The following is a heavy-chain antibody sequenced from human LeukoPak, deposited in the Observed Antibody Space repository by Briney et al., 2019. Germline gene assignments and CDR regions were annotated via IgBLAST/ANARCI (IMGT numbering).Heavy chain of an antibody. Sequence: ASVKVSRMASGYTFTDYYMHWVRQAPGQGLEWMGWISAYNGNTNYAQKLQGRVTMTTDTSTSTAYMELRSLRSDDTAVYYCASTFSSSWYYFDYWGQGTLVTVSS. V-gene: IGHV1-18*04. D-gene: IGHD6-13*01. CDR3: ASTFSSSWYYFDY. CDR1: GYTFTDYY. CDR2: ISAYNGNT. J-gene: IGHJ4*02.